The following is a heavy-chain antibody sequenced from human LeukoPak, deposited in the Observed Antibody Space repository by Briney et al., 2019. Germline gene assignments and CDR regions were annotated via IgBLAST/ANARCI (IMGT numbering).Heavy chain of an antibody. CDR2: INPNSGGT. CDR1: GYTFTGYY. V-gene: IGHV1-2*02. CDR3: ARETEVAGTGDWFDP. J-gene: IGHJ5*02. D-gene: IGHD6-19*01. Sequence: ASVKVSCKASGYTFTGYYMHWVRQAPGQGLKWMGWINPNSGGTNYAQKFQGRVTMTRDTPISTAYMELSRLRSDDTAVYYCARETEVAGTGDWFDPWGQGTLVTVSS.